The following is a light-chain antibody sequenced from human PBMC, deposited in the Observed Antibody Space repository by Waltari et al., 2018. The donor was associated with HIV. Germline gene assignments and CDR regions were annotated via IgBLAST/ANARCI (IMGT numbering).Light chain of an antibody. Sequence: IVLTQSPGPLSVSTGERVTLSCRASQTLTNNYLAWYQHRPAQSPRLFIDDATIRAAGVPSRCTGGGSGTDFTLTSSGLDPEDFAVYYCQQYAASPITFGPGTKVEIK. CDR3: QQYAASPIT. J-gene: IGKJ3*01. V-gene: IGKV3-20*01. CDR1: QTLTNNY. CDR2: DAT.